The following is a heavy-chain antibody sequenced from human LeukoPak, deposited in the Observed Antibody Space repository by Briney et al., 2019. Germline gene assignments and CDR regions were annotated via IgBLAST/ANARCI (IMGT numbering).Heavy chain of an antibody. CDR1: GHTFTNYD. Sequence: ASVKVSCKAAGHTFTNYDFGWVRQAPGQGLEWMGWISGYNGNTNYVQKFQGRITMTTDTSTSTVYMDLRSLRSDDTAIYYCAGICNSASCFNFFKYWGQGTLVTVSS. CDR3: AGICNSASCFNFFKY. D-gene: IGHD2-2*01. J-gene: IGHJ4*02. CDR2: ISGYNGNT. V-gene: IGHV1-18*01.